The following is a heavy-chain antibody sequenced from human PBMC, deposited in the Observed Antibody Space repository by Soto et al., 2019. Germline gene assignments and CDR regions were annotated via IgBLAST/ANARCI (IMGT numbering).Heavy chain of an antibody. Sequence: QPGRSLRLSCVTYPFTSSIYAMNPLGPAPGKGPEWVSSVSANGRNTYYADSVKGRFTVSRDKSKNALFLQLDSLRVEDTAIYYCAKDLASLGWLGLGAPFDCWGPGTMVTVSS. J-gene: IGHJ4*02. CDR1: PFTSSIYA. V-gene: IGHV3-23*01. CDR2: VSANGRNT. D-gene: IGHD3-10*01. CDR3: AKDLASLGWLGLGAPFDC.